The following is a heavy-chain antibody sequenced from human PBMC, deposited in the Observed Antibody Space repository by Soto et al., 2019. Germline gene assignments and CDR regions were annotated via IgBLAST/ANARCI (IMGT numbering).Heavy chain of an antibody. CDR1: GYTFTRYY. CDR3: ARGRRNRWLWADTTHEQTNYGMDV. Sequence: ASVKVSCKASGYTFTRYYINWVGQATGQRLEWVGGMNPNSGNTGYAQQFQGRVTMTRNTSISTAYMELSSLRSEDTAVYYCARGRRNRWLWADTTHEQTNYGMDVWGQGTTVTV. CDR2: MNPNSGNT. J-gene: IGHJ6*02. D-gene: IGHD3-22*01. V-gene: IGHV1-8*01.